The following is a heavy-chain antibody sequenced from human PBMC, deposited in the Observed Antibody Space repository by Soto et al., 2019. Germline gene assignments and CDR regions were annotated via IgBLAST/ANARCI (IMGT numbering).Heavy chain of an antibody. V-gene: IGHV4-34*01. CDR1: GGSFSGYY. CDR2: VNHSGST. Sequence: PSETLSLTCAVYGGSFSGYYWSWIRQPPGKGLEWIGEVNHSGSTNYNPSLKCRVTISVDTSKNQFSLKLSSVTAADTAVYYWATGVSGHCSSTSCSGHNFDYWGQGTLVTVSS. CDR3: ATGVSGHCSSTSCSGHNFDY. D-gene: IGHD2-2*01. J-gene: IGHJ4*02.